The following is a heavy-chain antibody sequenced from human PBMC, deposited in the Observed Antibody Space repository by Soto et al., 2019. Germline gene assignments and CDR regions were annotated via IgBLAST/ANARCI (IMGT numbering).Heavy chain of an antibody. D-gene: IGHD1-26*01. J-gene: IGHJ4*02. CDR1: GYTFTSYA. Sequence: QVQLVQSGAEVKKPGASVKVSCTASGYTFTSYAMHWVRQAPGQRLEWMGWINAGNGNTKYSQKFQGRVTITRDTSASTAYMELSSLRSEDTAVYYCARGPWGELPLYYFDYWGQGTLVTVSS. V-gene: IGHV1-3*01. CDR2: INAGNGNT. CDR3: ARGPWGELPLYYFDY.